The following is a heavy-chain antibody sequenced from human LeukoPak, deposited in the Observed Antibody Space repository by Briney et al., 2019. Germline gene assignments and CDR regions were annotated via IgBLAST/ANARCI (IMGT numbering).Heavy chain of an antibody. CDR1: GGSISSYY. CDR3: ARDRSVGVLPAPPFDF. J-gene: IGHJ4*02. D-gene: IGHD6-6*01. V-gene: IGHV4-59*12. Sequence: PSETLSLTCIVSGGSISSYYWSWIRQPPGKGLEWIGFVYDSGSTNYNPSLKSRLTISADTSKNQFSLTLTSVTAADTAVYYCARDRSVGVLPAPPFDFWGQGTLVTVSS. CDR2: VYDSGST.